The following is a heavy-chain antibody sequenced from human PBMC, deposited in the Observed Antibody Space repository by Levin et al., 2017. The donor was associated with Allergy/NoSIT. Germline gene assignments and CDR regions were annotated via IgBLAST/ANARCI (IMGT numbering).Heavy chain of an antibody. CDR3: ARCGRTPTYYYDSSGYFFDY. CDR1: GFTFSSYW. D-gene: IGHD3-22*01. CDR2: IKQDGSEK. V-gene: IGHV3-7*01. J-gene: IGHJ4*02. Sequence: GGSLRLSCAASGFTFSSYWMSWVRQAPGKGLEWVANIKQDGSEKYYVDSVKGRFTISRDNAKNSLYLQMNSLRAEDTAVYYCARCGRTPTYYYDSSGYFFDYWGQGTLVTVSS.